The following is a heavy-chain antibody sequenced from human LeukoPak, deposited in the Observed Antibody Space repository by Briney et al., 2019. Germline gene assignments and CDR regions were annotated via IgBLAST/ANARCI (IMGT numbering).Heavy chain of an antibody. Sequence: GGSLRLSCAASGFTVSSNYMSWVRQAPGKGLEWVSVIYSGGSTYYADSVKGRFTISSDNSKNTLYLQMNSLRAEDTAVYYCARGYCSGGSCLRGYYYDSSGDYYFDYWGQGTLVTVSS. CDR2: IYSGGST. CDR1: GFTVSSNY. D-gene: IGHD2-15*01. CDR3: ARGYCSGGSCLRGYYYDSSGDYYFDY. V-gene: IGHV3-53*01. J-gene: IGHJ4*02.